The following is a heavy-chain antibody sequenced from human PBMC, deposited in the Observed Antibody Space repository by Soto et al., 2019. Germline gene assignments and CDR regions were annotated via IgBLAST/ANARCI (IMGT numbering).Heavy chain of an antibody. Sequence: SVKVSCKASGGTFSSDAVSWVRQAPGQGLEWMGGLIPILGTTHYAQKFQGRVTITADESTNTAYMELSSLRSDDTAVYYCARASGYVSGWYHDYWGQGTQVTVSS. CDR1: GGTFSSDA. J-gene: IGHJ4*02. V-gene: IGHV1-69*13. CDR2: LIPILGTT. D-gene: IGHD6-19*01. CDR3: ARASGYVSGWYHDY.